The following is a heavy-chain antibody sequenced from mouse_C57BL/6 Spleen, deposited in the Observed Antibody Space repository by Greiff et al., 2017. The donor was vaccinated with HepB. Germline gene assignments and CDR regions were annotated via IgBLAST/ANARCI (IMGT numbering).Heavy chain of an antibody. Sequence: QVQLQQSGAELVRPGASVTLSCKASGYTFTDYEMHWVKQTPVHGLEWIGAIDPETGGTAYNQKFKGKAILTADKSSSTAYMELRSLTSEDSAVYYCTRHYYGSSHDLYYAMDYWGQGTSVTVSS. CDR1: GYTFTDYE. CDR3: TRHYYGSSHDLYYAMDY. J-gene: IGHJ4*01. D-gene: IGHD1-1*01. V-gene: IGHV1-15*01. CDR2: IDPETGGT.